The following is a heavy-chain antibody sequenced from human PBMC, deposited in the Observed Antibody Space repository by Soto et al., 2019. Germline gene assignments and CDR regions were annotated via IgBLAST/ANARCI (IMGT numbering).Heavy chain of an antibody. D-gene: IGHD1-26*01. Sequence: QVQLQESGPGLVKPSETLSLTCTVAGGSLTDHYWNWFRQSPGRGLQWIGYVYYSGATSYNPSLTTRLTMTVDTSKDQSSLKWRSWTAADTAVEFCASRNDRKSSTFEIWDQGKMVCGSS. CDR1: GGSLTDHY. CDR2: VYYSGAT. V-gene: IGHV4-59*11. CDR3: ASRNDRKSSTFEI. J-gene: IGHJ3*02.